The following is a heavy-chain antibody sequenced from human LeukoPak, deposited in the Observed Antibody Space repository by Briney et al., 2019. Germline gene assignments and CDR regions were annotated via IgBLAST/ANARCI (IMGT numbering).Heavy chain of an antibody. CDR3: AREGVIVY. V-gene: IGHV3-21*04. CDR1: GFTFSSYS. J-gene: IGHJ4*02. Sequence: GGSLRLSCTASGFTFSSYSMNWVRQAPGKGLEWVSYISSSSSNIFYADSFKGRFTISRDNAQNSLYLQMNSLRVEDTAVYYCAREGVIVYWGQGTLVTVSS. CDR2: ISSSSSNI. D-gene: IGHD3-16*02.